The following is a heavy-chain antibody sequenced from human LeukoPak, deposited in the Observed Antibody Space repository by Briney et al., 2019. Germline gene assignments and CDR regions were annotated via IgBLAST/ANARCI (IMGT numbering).Heavy chain of an antibody. V-gene: IGHV1-46*01. CDR1: GYTFTSYD. J-gene: IGHJ4*02. CDR2: MNPNGGST. Sequence: GASVKVSCKASGYTFTSYDMHWVRQATGQGLEWMGIMNPNGGSTSYAQKFQGRVTITRDMSTSTVYMELSSLRSEDTAVYYCARGGEFRNYVWGSYRIDYWGQGTLVTVSS. CDR3: ARGGEFRNYVWGSYRIDY. D-gene: IGHD3-16*02.